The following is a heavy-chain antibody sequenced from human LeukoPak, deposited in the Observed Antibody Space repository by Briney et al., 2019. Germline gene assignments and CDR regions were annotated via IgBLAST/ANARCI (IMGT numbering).Heavy chain of an antibody. Sequence: KPSETLSLTCAVYGGSFGGYSWSWIRQSPGKGLEWIGEINQNAYTKYNPSLKGRVTMSVDASKNQFSLRANSVTAADTAVYYCARVGSTPAKFDCWGQGMLVVVSA. D-gene: IGHD3-10*01. CDR1: GGSFGGYS. J-gene: IGHJ4*02. CDR2: INQNAYT. CDR3: ARVGSTPAKFDC. V-gene: IGHV4-34*01.